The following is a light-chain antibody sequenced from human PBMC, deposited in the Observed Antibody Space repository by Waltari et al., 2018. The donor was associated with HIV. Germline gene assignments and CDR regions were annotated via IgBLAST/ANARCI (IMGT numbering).Light chain of an antibody. CDR1: QSVTTY. J-gene: IGKJ4*01. CDR3: QQRSNWPPLT. Sequence: EIVLRQSPATLSLSPGERATLSCRASQSVTTYLAWYQQKPGQAPRLLIYDASNRATGIPSRFSGSGSGTDVTRTISSLEAEDFAVYYCQQRSNWPPLTFGGGTKVEIK. V-gene: IGKV3-11*01. CDR2: DAS.